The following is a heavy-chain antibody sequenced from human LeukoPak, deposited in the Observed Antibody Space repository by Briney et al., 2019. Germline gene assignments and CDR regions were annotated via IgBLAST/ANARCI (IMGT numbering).Heavy chain of an antibody. CDR3: TRESGAFSPFGF. V-gene: IGHV4-4*02. Sequence: PSETLSLTCAVSGVSISSSEWWIWVRQPPGQGLEWIGEIHRAGRTRYNPSLKSRVTISMDYSKNQFSLKLTSVTAADTAIYYCTRESGAFSPFGFWGQGTLVTVSS. D-gene: IGHD1-26*01. CDR1: GVSISSSEW. J-gene: IGHJ4*02. CDR2: IHRAGRT.